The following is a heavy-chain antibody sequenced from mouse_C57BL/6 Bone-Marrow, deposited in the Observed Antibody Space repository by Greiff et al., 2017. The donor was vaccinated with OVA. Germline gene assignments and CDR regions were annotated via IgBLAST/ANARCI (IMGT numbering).Heavy chain of an antibody. CDR2: IYPRSGNT. Sequence: VQLQESGAELARPGASVKLSCKASGYTFTSYGISWVKQRTGQGLEWIGEIYPRSGNTYYNEKFKGKATLTADKSSSTAYMELRSLTSEDSAVYFCARWGYYGGFDVWGTGTTVTVSS. J-gene: IGHJ1*03. V-gene: IGHV1-81*01. CDR1: GYTFTSYG. D-gene: IGHD1-2*01. CDR3: ARWGYYGGFDV.